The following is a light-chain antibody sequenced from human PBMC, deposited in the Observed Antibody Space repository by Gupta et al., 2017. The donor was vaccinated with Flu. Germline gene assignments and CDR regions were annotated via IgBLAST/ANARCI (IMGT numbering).Light chain of an antibody. CDR3: NSSESNTHFL. V-gene: IGLV2-11*01. CDR1: SSDSGNYNY. J-gene: IGLJ3*02. CDR2: DVN. Sequence: QSALTQPLSVSGSPGQSVTISCTGTSSDSGNYNYVSWYQQHQGKDPKLLSVDVNKWHSGAPRRGSGSESSTTESITVIAHEAEDDSYYDSNSSESNTHFLFGGGTRITVL.